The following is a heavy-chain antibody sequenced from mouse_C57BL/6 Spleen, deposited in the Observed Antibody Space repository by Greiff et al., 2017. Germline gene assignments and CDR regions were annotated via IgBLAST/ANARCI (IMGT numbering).Heavy chain of an antibody. CDR3: ARGEYEGWYCAV. D-gene: IGHD2-3*01. J-gene: IGHJ1*03. Sequence: QVQLQQPGAELVRPGSSVKLSCKASGYTFTSYWMHWVKQRPIQGLEWIGNIDPSDSETHYNQKFKDKDTLTVDKSSSTAYMQLSSLTSEDSAVYYCARGEYEGWYCAVCGTGRTGTVSS. V-gene: IGHV1-52*01. CDR2: IDPSDSET. CDR1: GYTFTSYW.